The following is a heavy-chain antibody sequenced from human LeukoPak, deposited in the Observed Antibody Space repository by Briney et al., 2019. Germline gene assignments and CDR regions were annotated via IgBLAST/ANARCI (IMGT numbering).Heavy chain of an antibody. CDR3: AREAKDSSGCIHY. D-gene: IGHD3-22*01. V-gene: IGHV1-18*01. CDR1: GYTFTSHG. J-gene: IGHJ4*02. CDR2: ISTYNSKT. Sequence: ASVKVSCKAYGYTFTSHGISWVRQAHGQGLEWMGWISTYNSKTNYAQKLQGRVTTTTDTSTNTAYMELRSLRSDDTAVYYCAREAKDSSGCIHYWGQGTLVAVSS.